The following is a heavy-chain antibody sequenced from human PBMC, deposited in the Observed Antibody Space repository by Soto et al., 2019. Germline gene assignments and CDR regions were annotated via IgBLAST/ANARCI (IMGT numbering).Heavy chain of an antibody. CDR1: GFTFSSYG. V-gene: IGHV3-33*01. D-gene: IGHD5-18*01. CDR2: IWYDGSNK. J-gene: IGHJ6*02. CDR3: ARDHHTAMVQDV. Sequence: PGGSLRLSCAASGFTFSSYGTHWVRQAPGKGLEWVAVIWYDGSNKYYTDSVKGRFTISRDNSKSTLYLQMNSLRAEDTAVYYCARDHHTAMVQDVWGQGTTVTVSS.